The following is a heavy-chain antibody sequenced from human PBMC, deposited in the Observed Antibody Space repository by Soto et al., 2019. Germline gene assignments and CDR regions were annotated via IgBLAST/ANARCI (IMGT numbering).Heavy chain of an antibody. CDR3: VRATLSWGHYYFRGLDV. CDR2: IKHDGNEK. Sequence: GGSLRLSCAATGFMFGTCWMSWVRQAPGKGLEWVANIKHDGNEKYYADSVKGRFTVSRDNVKNFLHLQMSSLRGDDTGVYFCVRATLSWGHYYFRGLDVWGQGTTVTGSS. V-gene: IGHV3-7*01. CDR1: GFMFGTCW. D-gene: IGHD3-22*01. J-gene: IGHJ6*02.